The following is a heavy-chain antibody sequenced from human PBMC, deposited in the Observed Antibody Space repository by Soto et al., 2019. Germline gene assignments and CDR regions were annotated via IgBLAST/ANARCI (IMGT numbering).Heavy chain of an antibody. V-gene: IGHV3-74*01. CDR2: TNSDGSTS. CDR1: GFTFSNYW. J-gene: IGHJ6*03. D-gene: IGHD2-15*01. CDR3: ARGDCVGGSCYSLAGSFYYYMGV. Sequence: EVQLVESGGGLVQPGGSLRLSCAASGFTFSNYWMYWVRQAPGKGLVWVSRTNSDGSTSSYADSVKGRFTISRDNAKTTLYLQMNSLRAEDTAVYYCARGDCVGGSCYSLAGSFYYYMGVWGKGTTVTVFS.